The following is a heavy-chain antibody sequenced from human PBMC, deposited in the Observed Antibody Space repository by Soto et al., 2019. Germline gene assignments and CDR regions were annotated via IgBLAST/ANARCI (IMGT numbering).Heavy chain of an antibody. Sequence: GGSLRLSCAASGFTFSSYAMSWVRQAPGKGLEWVSAISGGGGSTYYAESVKGRFTISRDNSKNTLYLQMNSLRAEDTAVYYCAKVSDIAAAGPFDYWGQGTLVTVSS. J-gene: IGHJ4*02. CDR2: ISGGGGST. V-gene: IGHV3-23*01. CDR1: GFTFSSYA. D-gene: IGHD6-13*01. CDR3: AKVSDIAAAGPFDY.